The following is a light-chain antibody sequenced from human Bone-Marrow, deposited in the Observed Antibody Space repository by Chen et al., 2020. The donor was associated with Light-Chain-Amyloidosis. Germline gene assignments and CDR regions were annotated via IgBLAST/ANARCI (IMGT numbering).Light chain of an antibody. Sequence: QSVLTQPPSVSAAPGQKVTISCSGSNSNIGINYVYWYQQLPGTSPKRLLYENNQRPSEIPGRFSGSKSGTSANLGVAGLQTGDEADYYCATWDSSLTGWMFGGGTKLTVL. CDR1: NSNIGINY. J-gene: IGLJ3*02. CDR3: ATWDSSLTGWM. V-gene: IGLV1-51*02. CDR2: ENN.